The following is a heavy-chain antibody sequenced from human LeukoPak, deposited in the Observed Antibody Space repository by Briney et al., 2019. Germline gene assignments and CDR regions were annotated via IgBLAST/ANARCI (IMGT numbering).Heavy chain of an antibody. J-gene: IGHJ5*02. CDR1: GFTFSDYY. CDR3: ARAHYCSSTSCYAELGFDP. V-gene: IGHV3-11*01. D-gene: IGHD2-2*01. Sequence: GGSLRLSCAASGFTFSDYYMSWIRQAPGKGLEWVSYISSSGSTIYYADSVEGRFTISRDNAKNSLYLQMNSLRAEDTAVYYCARAHYCSSTSCYAELGFDPWGQGTLVTVSS. CDR2: ISSSGSTI.